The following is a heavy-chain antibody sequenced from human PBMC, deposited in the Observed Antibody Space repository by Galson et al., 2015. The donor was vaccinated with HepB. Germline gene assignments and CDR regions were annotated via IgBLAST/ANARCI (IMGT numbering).Heavy chain of an antibody. D-gene: IGHD1-26*01. V-gene: IGHV1-69*10. CDR1: GGTFSSYA. CDR2: IIPIFGIA. Sequence: SVKVSCKASGGTFSSYAISWVRQAPGQGLEWMGGIIPIFGIANYAQKFQGRVTITADKSTSTAYMELSSLRSEDTAVYYCARDRNLRNWEVDYGMDVWGQGTTVTVSS. CDR3: ARDRNLRNWEVDYGMDV. J-gene: IGHJ6*02.